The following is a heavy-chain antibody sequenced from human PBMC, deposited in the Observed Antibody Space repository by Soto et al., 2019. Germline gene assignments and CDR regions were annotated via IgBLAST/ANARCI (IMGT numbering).Heavy chain of an antibody. D-gene: IGHD2-2*01. CDR1: GGSISSGDYY. CDR2: VHYSGST. J-gene: IGHJ5*02. CDR3: ARDRGGTWMYQWFVP. Sequence: QVQLQESGPGLVKPSQTLSLTCTVSGGSISSGDYYWSWIRQPPGKGLEWIGHVHYSGSTYYNPSLKSLVSISVDTSTNQFSLNVRSVTAADTAVYYCARDRGGTWMYQWFVPLCQGTPVTVSS. V-gene: IGHV4-30-4*01.